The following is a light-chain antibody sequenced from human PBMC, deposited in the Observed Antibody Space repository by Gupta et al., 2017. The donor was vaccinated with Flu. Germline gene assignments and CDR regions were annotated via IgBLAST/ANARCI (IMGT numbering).Light chain of an antibody. J-gene: IGKJ2*02. V-gene: IGKV3-20*01. Sequence: EIVLTQSPGTLSLSPGERATRSCRASQSVNNNLLTWYQQKPGQAPRLLIYGASSRATGIPDRFSGSGSGTEFTLTIRRREPEDFAVYYCQHESISVCTFGQRTKMDIK. CDR3: QHESISVCT. CDR1: QSVNNNL. CDR2: GAS.